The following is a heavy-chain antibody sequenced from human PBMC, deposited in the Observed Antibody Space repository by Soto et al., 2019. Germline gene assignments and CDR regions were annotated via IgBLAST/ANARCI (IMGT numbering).Heavy chain of an antibody. D-gene: IGHD4-17*01. CDR2: IYDTGST. CDR3: ARHRLAPTAASYFEH. CDR1: GDSISHYY. J-gene: IGHJ4*02. V-gene: IGHV4-59*08. Sequence: SETLSLTCTVSGDSISHYYWSWIRQPPGKGLEWIGYIYDTGSTNYNPSLKSRVTISIDTLNNRFSLRLSSLTAADTAVYYCARHRLAPTAASYFEHWSQGTLVTVSS.